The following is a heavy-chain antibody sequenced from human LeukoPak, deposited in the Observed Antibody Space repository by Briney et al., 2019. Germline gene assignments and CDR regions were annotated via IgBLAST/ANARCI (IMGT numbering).Heavy chain of an antibody. J-gene: IGHJ4*02. CDR3: AKRRLYSSSWDFDY. CDR2: IYSGGST. V-gene: IGHV3-53*01. CDR1: GFTVSSNY. Sequence: GGSPRLSCAASGFTVSSNYMSWVRQAPGKGLEWVSVIYSGGSTYYADSVKGRFTIPRDNSKDTLYLQMNSLRAEDTAVYYCAKRRLYSSSWDFDYWGQGTLVTVSS. D-gene: IGHD6-13*01.